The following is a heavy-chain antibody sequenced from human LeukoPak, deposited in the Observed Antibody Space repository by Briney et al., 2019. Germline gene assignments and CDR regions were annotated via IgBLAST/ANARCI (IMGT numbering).Heavy chain of an antibody. J-gene: IGHJ4*02. CDR3: ARDRSIGDYDGPQFDY. Sequence: GGSLRLSCAASGFTFDDYGMSWVRQAPGKGLEWVSGINWNGGSTGYADSVKGRFTISRDNAKNSLYLQMNSLRSEDTAVYYCARDRSIGDYDGPQFDYWGQGTLVTVSS. CDR1: GFTFDDYG. CDR2: INWNGGST. V-gene: IGHV3-20*04. D-gene: IGHD4-23*01.